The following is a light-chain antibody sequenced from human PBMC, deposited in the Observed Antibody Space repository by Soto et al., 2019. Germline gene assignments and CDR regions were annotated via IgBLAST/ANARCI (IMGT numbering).Light chain of an antibody. V-gene: IGKV3-20*01. Sequence: EIVLTQSPGTLSLSPGERATLSCRASQSVSSSYLAWYQQKPGQAPRRLIYGASSRATVIPDRFSGSGSGTDFTLTISRLEPEDFTVYYCQQYCSSPPITFGQGTRLEIK. J-gene: IGKJ5*01. CDR2: GAS. CDR1: QSVSSSY. CDR3: QQYCSSPPIT.